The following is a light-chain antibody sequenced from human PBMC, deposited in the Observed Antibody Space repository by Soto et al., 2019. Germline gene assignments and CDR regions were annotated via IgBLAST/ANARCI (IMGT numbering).Light chain of an antibody. CDR2: GIS. Sequence: FQMTQSPSSLSASVGDRVTITCRASQSCSTYLAWYQQKPGKVPKLLISGISTVQSGVPSRFSGSGYGTEFTLTISNLQPEDVATYYCQKYNTAPLTFGGGTKVDIK. CDR3: QKYNTAPLT. V-gene: IGKV1-27*01. J-gene: IGKJ4*01. CDR1: QSCSTY.